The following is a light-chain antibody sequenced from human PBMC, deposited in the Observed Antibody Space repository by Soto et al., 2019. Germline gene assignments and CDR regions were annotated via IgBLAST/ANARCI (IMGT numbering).Light chain of an antibody. J-gene: IGLJ1*01. CDR3: CSYAATNTLL. CDR2: DVT. V-gene: IGLV2-11*01. CDR1: SSNIGDYNY. Sequence: QSVLTQPRSVSGSPGQSVTISCTGTSSNIGDYNYVSWYQQHPGKAPQLIIYDVTKRPSGVPDRFSGSKSDNTASLTISGLQAEDEADHYCCSYAATNTLLFGTGTKVTVL.